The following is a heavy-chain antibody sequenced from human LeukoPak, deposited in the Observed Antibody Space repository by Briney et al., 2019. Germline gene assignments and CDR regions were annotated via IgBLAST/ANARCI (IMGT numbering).Heavy chain of an antibody. Sequence: ASVKVSCKASGYTFTGYYMHWVRQAPGQGLEWMGWINPNSGGTNYAQKFQGKVTMTRDTSISTAYMELSRLRSDDTAVYYCARGPSWVVVVPAAIHPWGQGTLVTVSS. CDR2: INPNSGGT. J-gene: IGHJ5*02. V-gene: IGHV1-2*02. CDR3: ARGPSWVVVVPAAIHP. D-gene: IGHD2-2*01. CDR1: GYTFTGYY.